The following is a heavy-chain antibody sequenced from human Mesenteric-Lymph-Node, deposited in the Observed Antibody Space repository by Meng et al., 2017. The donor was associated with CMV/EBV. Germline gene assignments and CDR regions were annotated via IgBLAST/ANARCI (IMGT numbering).Heavy chain of an antibody. D-gene: IGHD1-26*01. J-gene: IGHJ3*01. CDR2: IYDSGST. V-gene: IGHV4-59*01. CDR1: GGSISSYY. CDR3: AREKTSGNDAFDV. Sequence: SETLSLTCTVSGGSISSYYWSWIRQPPGKGLEWIGYIYDSGSTNYNPSLKSRVTISVDTSKNQFSLKLSSVTAADTAVYYCAREKTSGNDAFDVWGQGTMVTVSS.